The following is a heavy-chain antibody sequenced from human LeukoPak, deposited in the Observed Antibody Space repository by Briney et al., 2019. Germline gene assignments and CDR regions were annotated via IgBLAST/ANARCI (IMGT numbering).Heavy chain of an antibody. V-gene: IGHV1-18*01. J-gene: IGHJ4*02. CDR3: ARDWDGMAVAGTSDY. CDR2: ISAYNGNT. CDR1: GYTFTSYG. D-gene: IGHD6-19*01. Sequence: ASVKVSCKASGYTFTSYGISWVRQAPGQGLEWMGWISAYNGNTNYAQKLQGRVTMTTDTSTSTAYMELRSLRSDDTAVYYCARDWDGMAVAGTSDYWGQGTLVTVSS.